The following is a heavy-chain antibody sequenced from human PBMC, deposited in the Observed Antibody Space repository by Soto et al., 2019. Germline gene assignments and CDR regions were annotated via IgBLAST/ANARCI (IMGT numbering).Heavy chain of an antibody. J-gene: IGHJ6*02. D-gene: IGHD1-26*01. V-gene: IGHV3-23*01. Sequence: EVQLLESGGGLVQPGGSLSISCAASGFTFSSYAMTWVRQAPGKGLEWVSALSGSGGHTYYADSVKGRITISRDNSKNTLYLQMNSLRADDTAVYYCAKGRSTVGARTYYYYGMDVWGQGTTVTVSS. CDR3: AKGRSTVGARTYYYYGMDV. CDR2: LSGSGGHT. CDR1: GFTFSSYA.